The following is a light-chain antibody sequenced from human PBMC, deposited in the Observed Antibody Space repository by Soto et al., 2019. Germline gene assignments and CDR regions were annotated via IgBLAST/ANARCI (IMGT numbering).Light chain of an antibody. Sequence: DMQMTQSPSTLSASVGDRVTITCRASQSIANYLNWYQQKPGKAPKLLIYAASSLQSGAPSRFSGSGFGTDFTLTINSLQPGDFATYYCQQNYSPPPSTFGQGTRLEIK. CDR1: QSIANY. J-gene: IGKJ5*01. CDR2: AAS. CDR3: QQNYSPPPST. V-gene: IGKV1-39*01.